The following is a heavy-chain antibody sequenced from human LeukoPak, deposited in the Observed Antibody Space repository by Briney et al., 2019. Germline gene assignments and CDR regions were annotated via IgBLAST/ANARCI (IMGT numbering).Heavy chain of an antibody. Sequence: GGSLRLSCAASGFTFSSYVMHWVRQAPGKGLEWVAVISYDGSNKYYADSVKGRFTISRDNSKNTLYLQMNSLRGEDTAVYYCARDGRRWLQRRRGDYFHYWGQGTLVTVSS. V-gene: IGHV3-30*04. CDR3: ARDGRRWLQRRRGDYFHY. CDR2: ISYDGSNK. CDR1: GFTFSSYV. J-gene: IGHJ4*02. D-gene: IGHD5-24*01.